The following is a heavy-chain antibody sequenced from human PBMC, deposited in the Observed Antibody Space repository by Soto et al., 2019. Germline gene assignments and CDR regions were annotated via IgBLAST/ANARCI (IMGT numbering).Heavy chain of an antibody. V-gene: IGHV4-34*01. CDR3: ARCGDRSYYYYYYMDV. J-gene: IGHJ6*03. CDR2: INHSGST. D-gene: IGHD7-27*01. Sequence: SETLSLTCAVYGGSFSGYYWSWIRQPPGKGLEWIGEINHSGSTNYNPSLKSRVTISVDTSKNQFSLKLSSVTAADTAVYYCARCGDRSYYYYYYMDVWGKGTTVTVS. CDR1: GGSFSGYY.